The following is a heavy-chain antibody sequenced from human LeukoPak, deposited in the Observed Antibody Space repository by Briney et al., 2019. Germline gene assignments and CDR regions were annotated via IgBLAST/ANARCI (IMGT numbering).Heavy chain of an antibody. CDR2: IYSSGST. J-gene: IGHJ4*02. Sequence: GGSLRLSCEASGFTVSSNYMSWVRQAPGKGLEWVSVIYSSGSTYYADSVKGRFTISRDNSKNTLYLQMNSLRVEDTAVYYCARPSSNYPSYYFDYWGQGTLVTVSS. CDR3: ARPSSNYPSYYFDY. V-gene: IGHV3-66*02. D-gene: IGHD4-11*01. CDR1: GFTVSSNY.